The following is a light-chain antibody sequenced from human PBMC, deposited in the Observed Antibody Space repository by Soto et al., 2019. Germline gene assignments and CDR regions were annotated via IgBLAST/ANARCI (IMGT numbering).Light chain of an antibody. Sequence: DIQTTQSPSTLSASVGDRVTITCRASQSISSWLAWYQQKPGKAPKLLIYDASSLESGVPSRFSGSGSGTEFTLTISSLQPDDFATYYCQQYNSYHWTFGQGTKVDIK. V-gene: IGKV1-5*01. CDR1: QSISSW. J-gene: IGKJ1*01. CDR3: QQYNSYHWT. CDR2: DAS.